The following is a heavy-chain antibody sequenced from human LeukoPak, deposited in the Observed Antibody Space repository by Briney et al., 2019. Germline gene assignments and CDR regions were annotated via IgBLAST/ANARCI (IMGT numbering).Heavy chain of an antibody. D-gene: IGHD3-22*01. CDR3: ARALPYYYDSSGYYTNWFDP. J-gene: IGHJ5*02. CDR2: INPNSGGT. Sequence: ASVKVSCKASGYTFTGYYMHWVRQAPGQGLEWMGWINPNSGGTNYAQKFQGRVTITADKSTSTAYMELSSLRSEDTAVYYCARALPYYYDSSGYYTNWFDPWGQGTLVTVSS. CDR1: GYTFTGYY. V-gene: IGHV1-2*02.